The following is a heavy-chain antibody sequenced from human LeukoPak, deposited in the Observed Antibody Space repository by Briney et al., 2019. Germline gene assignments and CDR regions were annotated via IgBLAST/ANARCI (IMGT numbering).Heavy chain of an antibody. V-gene: IGHV3-30*18. J-gene: IGHJ4*02. Sequence: GGSLRLSCAASGSTFSSYGMHWVRQAPGKGLEWVAVISYDGSNKYYADSVKGRFTISRDNSKNTLYLQMNSLRAEDTAVYYCAKIPVPASSSWYDYWGQGTLVTVSS. CDR1: GSTFSSYG. D-gene: IGHD6-13*01. CDR3: AKIPVPASSSWYDY. CDR2: ISYDGSNK.